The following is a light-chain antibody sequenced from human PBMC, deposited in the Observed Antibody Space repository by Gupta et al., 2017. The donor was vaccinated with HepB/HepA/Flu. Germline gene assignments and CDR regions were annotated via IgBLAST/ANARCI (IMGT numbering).Light chain of an antibody. V-gene: IGLV2-14*03. Sequence: QSALTQPAAVSASPGQSITISCTGTSSDVAGYNYVSWYQQHPGEAPKLLIYDVTNRPSGVSNRFSGCKSCNTASLTISGRQAEDDGDYYCSSSSSISTVIFGGGTELTVL. CDR3: SSSSSISTVI. J-gene: IGLJ2*01. CDR1: SSDVAGYNY. CDR2: DVT.